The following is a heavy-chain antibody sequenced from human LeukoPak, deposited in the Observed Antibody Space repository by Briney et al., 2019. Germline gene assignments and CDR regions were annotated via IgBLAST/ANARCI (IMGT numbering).Heavy chain of an antibody. V-gene: IGHV4-39*01. CDR1: GDSIRSSSYY. CDR2: IYYSGST. D-gene: IGHD3-10*01. CDR3: ARQRAYYGSGSYYSGFDY. J-gene: IGHJ4*02. Sequence: PSETLSLTCTVSGDSIRSSSYYWAWIRQPPGKGLGWIGSIYYSGSTHYTPPLESRVTMSVDTSKNQLSLKLTSVTAADAAVYYCARQRAYYGSGSYYSGFDYWGQGALITVSS.